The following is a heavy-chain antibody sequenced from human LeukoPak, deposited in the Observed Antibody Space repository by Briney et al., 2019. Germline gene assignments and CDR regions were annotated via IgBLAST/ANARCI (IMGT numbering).Heavy chain of an antibody. CDR2: IISKAEDGTI. D-gene: IGHD3-22*01. Sequence: GGSLRLSCAASGFTFSRAWMTWVRQAPGKGLEWVGRIISKAEDGTIAYAAPVKGRFTISRDDSQNTLFLQMNGLKTEDTAVYHYASGIRSGYYAYWGQGTLVTVSS. J-gene: IGHJ4*02. V-gene: IGHV3-15*01. CDR3: ASGIRSGYYAY. CDR1: GFTFSRAW.